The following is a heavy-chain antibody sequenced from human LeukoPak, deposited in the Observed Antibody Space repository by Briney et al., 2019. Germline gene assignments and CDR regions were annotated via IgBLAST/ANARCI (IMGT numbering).Heavy chain of an antibody. V-gene: IGHV3-9*01. CDR2: ISWNSGSI. CDR1: GFTFSSYA. D-gene: IGHD1-1*01. J-gene: IGHJ4*02. Sequence: GGSLRLSCAASGFTFSSYAMSWVRQAPGKGLEWVSGISWNSGSIGYADSVKGRFTISRDNAKNSLYLQMNSLRAEDTALYYCAKDTQLESWGHFDYWGQGTLVTVSS. CDR3: AKDTQLESWGHFDY.